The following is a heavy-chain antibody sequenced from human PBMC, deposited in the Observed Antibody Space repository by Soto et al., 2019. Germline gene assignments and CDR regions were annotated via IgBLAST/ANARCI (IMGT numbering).Heavy chain of an antibody. D-gene: IGHD6-19*01. CDR2: SIPTLVIV. CDR3: AGDRVSSCWYSRDYAFDI. CDR1: GGPFSTYT. V-gene: IGHV1-69*08. J-gene: IGHJ3*02. Sequence: QVQLVKSGAQVKKPGSLVKVSCKASGGPFSTYTISWVGQAPGQGLEWMGRSIPTLVIVNYAQKFQGRVTITAEKSSSRAYMEVSSLRCDDTAVYYCAGDRVSSCWYSRDYAFDIWGQGTMVTVSS.